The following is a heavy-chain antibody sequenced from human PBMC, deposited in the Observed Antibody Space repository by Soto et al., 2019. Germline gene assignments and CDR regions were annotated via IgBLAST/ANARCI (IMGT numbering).Heavy chain of an antibody. Sequence: SGPTLVNPTQTLTLTCTFSGFSLTTSGVGVGWIRQPPGKALEWLALIYWNDVKRYSPSLKSSLTITKDTSKTQVVLTMTNMHPVETATYYCAHRDIYLSTWFYFEQWGQGTLVTVSS. J-gene: IGHJ4*02. CDR2: IYWNDVK. CDR3: AHRDIYLSTWFYFEQ. CDR1: GFSLTTSGVG. D-gene: IGHD2-2*01. V-gene: IGHV2-5*01.